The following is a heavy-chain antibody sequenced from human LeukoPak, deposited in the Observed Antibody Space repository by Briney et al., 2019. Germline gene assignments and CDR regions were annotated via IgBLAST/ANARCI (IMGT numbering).Heavy chain of an antibody. J-gene: IGHJ4*02. CDR3: AKGSFRHMVRGVITEIDY. Sequence: GGSLRLSCAASGFTFSSFGMSWVRQAPGKGLEWVSAISGSGGSTYYADSVKGRFTISRDNSKNTLYLQMNSLRAEDTAVYYCAKGSFRHMVRGVITEIDYWGQGTLVTVSS. CDR1: GFTFSSFG. CDR2: ISGSGGST. V-gene: IGHV3-23*01. D-gene: IGHD3-10*01.